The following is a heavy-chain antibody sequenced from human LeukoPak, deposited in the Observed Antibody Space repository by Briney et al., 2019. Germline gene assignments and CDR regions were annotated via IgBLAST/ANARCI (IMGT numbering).Heavy chain of an antibody. Sequence: GASVKVSCKASGGTFSSYAISWVRQAPGQGLEWMGRIIPILGIANYAQKFQGRVTITADKSTSTAYMELSSLRSEDTAVYYCASCRHCSGGSCSLCNYFDYWGQGTLVTVSS. CDR2: IIPILGIA. V-gene: IGHV1-69*04. CDR1: GGTFSSYA. D-gene: IGHD2-15*01. J-gene: IGHJ4*02. CDR3: ASCRHCSGGSCSLCNYFDY.